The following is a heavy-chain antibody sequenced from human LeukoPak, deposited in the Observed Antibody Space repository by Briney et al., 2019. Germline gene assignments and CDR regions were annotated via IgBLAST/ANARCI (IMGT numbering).Heavy chain of an antibody. CDR1: GGTFSSYA. D-gene: IGHD3-22*01. Sequence: GASVKVSCKASGGTFSSYAISWVRQAPGQGLEWMGGIIPVFGIANYAQKFQGSVTITADKSTSTAYMELSSLRSEDTAVYYCATSRVDSSGYYAVRRVLYGMDVWGQGTTVTVSS. J-gene: IGHJ6*02. CDR2: IIPVFGIA. CDR3: ATSRVDSSGYYAVRRVLYGMDV. V-gene: IGHV1-69*10.